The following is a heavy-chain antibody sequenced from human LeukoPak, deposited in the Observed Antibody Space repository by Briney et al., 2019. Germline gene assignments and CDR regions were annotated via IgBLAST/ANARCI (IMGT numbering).Heavy chain of an antibody. CDR3: ARGGYGDYNSPWGYYYYYYMNV. Sequence: ASVKVSCKASGYTFTSYAMNWVRQAPGQGLEWMGWINTNTGNPTYAQGFTGRFVFSLDTSVSTAYLQISSLKAEDTAVYYCARGGYGDYNSPWGYYYYYYMNVWGKGTTVTVSS. CDR2: INTNTGNP. CDR1: GYTFTSYA. D-gene: IGHD4-17*01. V-gene: IGHV7-4-1*02. J-gene: IGHJ6*03.